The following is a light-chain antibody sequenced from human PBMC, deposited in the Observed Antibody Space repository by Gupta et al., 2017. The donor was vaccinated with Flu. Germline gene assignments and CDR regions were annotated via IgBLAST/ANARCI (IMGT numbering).Light chain of an antibody. J-gene: IGKJ4*01. CDR2: AAS. Sequence: GERITITCRASQDIRDSLAWYQHKPGKGPSLLIYAASTLHSGVPSRFRGSGSGTEFTLTISSLQPEDVATYYCQKFNGAPLTCGGGTKVEI. V-gene: IGKV1-27*01. CDR1: QDIRDS. CDR3: QKFNGAPLT.